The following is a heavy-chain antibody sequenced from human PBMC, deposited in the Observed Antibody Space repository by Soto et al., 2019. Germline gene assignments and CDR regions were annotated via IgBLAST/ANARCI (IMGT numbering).Heavy chain of an antibody. V-gene: IGHV1-3*05. D-gene: IGHD2-21*02. CDR3: ARSIVVVTALDY. Sequence: QVQLVQSGAEEKKPGASVKVSCKASGYTFTSYARHWVRQAPGQRLEWMGWINAGNGNTKYSQKFQGRGTITRDTSASTAYMELSSLRSEDTAVYYCARSIVVVTALDYWGQGTLVTVSS. J-gene: IGHJ4*02. CDR2: INAGNGNT. CDR1: GYTFTSYA.